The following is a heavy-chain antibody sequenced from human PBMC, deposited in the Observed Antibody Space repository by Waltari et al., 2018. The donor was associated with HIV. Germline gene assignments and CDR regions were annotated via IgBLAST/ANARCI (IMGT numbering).Heavy chain of an antibody. V-gene: IGHV1-46*01. J-gene: IGHJ4*02. D-gene: IGHD3-3*01. CDR1: GYKFTSFY. CDR2: IYPSDGSM. Sequence: QVHLQPSGAEVKKPGASVRISCKTSGYKFTSFYIHWVRQGPGQTLEWMGIIYPSDGSMTAGQKFQGRVTISRDTSTNTVFLDLSRLKSEDTAIYYCARRASYYDFWGGFSSPAPFDLWGQGTLVTVST. CDR3: ARRASYYDFWGGFSSPAPFDL.